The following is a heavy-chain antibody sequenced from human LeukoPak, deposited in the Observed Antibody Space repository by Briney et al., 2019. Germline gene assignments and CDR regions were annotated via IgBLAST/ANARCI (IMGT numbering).Heavy chain of an antibody. CDR1: GYTFTSYG. Sequence: ASVKVSCKASGYTFTSYGISWVRQAPGQGLEWMGWISAYNGNTNYAQKLQGRVTMTTDTSTSTAYMELRSLRSDDTAVYYCARDLVDWGLLYYYYYMDVWGKGTTVTVSS. D-gene: IGHD3-9*01. CDR3: ARDLVDWGLLYYYYYMDV. V-gene: IGHV1-18*01. CDR2: ISAYNGNT. J-gene: IGHJ6*03.